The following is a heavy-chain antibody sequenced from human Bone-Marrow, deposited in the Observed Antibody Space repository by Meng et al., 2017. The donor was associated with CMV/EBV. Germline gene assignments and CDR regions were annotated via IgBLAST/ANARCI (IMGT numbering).Heavy chain of an antibody. V-gene: IGHV3-11*01. D-gene: IGHD1-26*01. J-gene: IGHJ4*02. CDR1: GFIFSDYY. Sequence: GESLKISCAASGFIFSDYYMSWIRQAPEKGLEWISYISGSGRTMYSADSVKGRFSISRDNAKNSLYLQMNSLRAEDTAVYYCAREWELLSNALWGQGQLVTGAS. CDR3: AREWELLSNAL. CDR2: ISGSGRTM.